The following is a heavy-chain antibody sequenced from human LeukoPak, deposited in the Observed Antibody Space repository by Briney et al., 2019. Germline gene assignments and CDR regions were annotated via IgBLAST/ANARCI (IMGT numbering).Heavy chain of an antibody. D-gene: IGHD5-24*01. V-gene: IGHV3-74*01. Sequence: PGGSLRLSCAVSGFTFSGHWMFWVRQAPGKGLEWVSSTNSDGSSRGYTDSVKGRFTVSRDNAKNTLYLQMNSLRGEDTAGYYCDRARWYSCDYWGQGTLVTVSS. CDR2: TNSDGSSR. J-gene: IGHJ4*02. CDR1: GFTFSGHW. CDR3: DRARWYSCDY.